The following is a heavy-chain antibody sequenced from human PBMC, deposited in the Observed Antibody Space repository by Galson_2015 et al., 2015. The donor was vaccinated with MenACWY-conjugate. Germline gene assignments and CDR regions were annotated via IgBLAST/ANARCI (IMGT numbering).Heavy chain of an antibody. V-gene: IGHV3-33*01. CDR2: IWYDGSQI. Sequence: SLRLSCAASGFTFSNYGMHWVRQAPGKGLEWVAVIWYDGSQIYYADSVRGRFTISRDSSKNTLYLQMDRLRDEDTAVYCCARDLNNCYFDYWGQGTPVTVSS. CDR3: ARDLNNCYFDY. J-gene: IGHJ4*02. CDR1: GFTFSNYG.